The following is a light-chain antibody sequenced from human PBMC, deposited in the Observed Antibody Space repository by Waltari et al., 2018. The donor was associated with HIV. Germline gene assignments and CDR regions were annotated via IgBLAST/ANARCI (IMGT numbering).Light chain of an antibody. CDR3: QQFSLSPPLT. J-gene: IGKJ4*01. Sequence: DILMTQSPDSLSVSLGERATINCKSSQSLLFGSNNKNRLAWYQQRPGQPPKLLISWASTRESGVPDRFSGSGSWTDFTLTINSLQAEDVAVYYCQQFSLSPPLTFGGGTKVEIK. CDR1: QSLLFGSNNKNR. CDR2: WAS. V-gene: IGKV4-1*01.